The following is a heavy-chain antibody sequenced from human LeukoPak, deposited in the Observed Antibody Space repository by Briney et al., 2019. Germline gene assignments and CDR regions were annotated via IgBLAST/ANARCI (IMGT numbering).Heavy chain of an antibody. D-gene: IGHD5-24*01. Sequence: ASVKVSCKASGYTFTSYYIHWVRQAPGQGLEWMGIINPSGGSTSYAQKFQGRVTLTGDTSTSTVYMELSSLRSEDTAVYYCARVRDGYNDAYDIWGQGTMVTVTS. CDR2: INPSGGST. J-gene: IGHJ3*02. V-gene: IGHV1-46*01. CDR3: ARVRDGYNDAYDI. CDR1: GYTFTSYY.